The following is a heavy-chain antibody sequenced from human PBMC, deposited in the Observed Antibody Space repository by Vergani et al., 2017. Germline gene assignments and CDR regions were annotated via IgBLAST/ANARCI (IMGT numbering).Heavy chain of an antibody. CDR1: GFTFNSYA. D-gene: IGHD2-2*01. CDR2: INNNGGST. J-gene: IGHJ3*01. V-gene: IGHV3-23*01. CDR3: AKVYGSTNCPYGGGAFDV. Sequence: QLLESGGGLIQPGGSLRLSCAASGFTFNSYAMTWVRQAPGKGLEWVSGINNNGGSTYYADSVKGRFTISRDNSKNTLYLQMTDLRAEDTATYYCAKVYGSTNCPYGGGAFDVWGHGTMVTVSS.